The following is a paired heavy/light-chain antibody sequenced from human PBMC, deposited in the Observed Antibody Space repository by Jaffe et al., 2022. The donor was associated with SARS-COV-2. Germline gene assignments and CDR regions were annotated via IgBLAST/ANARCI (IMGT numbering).Light chain of an antibody. J-gene: IGLJ3*02. Sequence: QSVLTQPPSVSAAPGQKVTISCSGSSSNIGNNYVSWYQQLPGTAPKLLIYESDKRPSGIPDRFSGSKSGTSATLGITGLQTGDEADYYCATWDSNLSVVVFGGGTKLTVL. CDR2: ESD. V-gene: IGLV1-51*02. CDR3: ATWDSNLSVVV. CDR1: SSNIGNNY.
Heavy chain of an antibody. V-gene: IGHV3-33*01. D-gene: IGHD5-12*01. CDR3: VRDGYDNWGGLDV. Sequence: QVYLVESGGGVVQPGTSLRLSCAASGFRFSGHGMHWVRQAAGKGLEGVAIIRHDGRKSWYADSVKGRFTISRDNSKNTLFLQMNSLRAEDTGLYFCVRDGYDNWGGLDVWGQGTTVTVSS. J-gene: IGHJ6*02. CDR1: GFRFSGHG. CDR2: IRHDGRKS.